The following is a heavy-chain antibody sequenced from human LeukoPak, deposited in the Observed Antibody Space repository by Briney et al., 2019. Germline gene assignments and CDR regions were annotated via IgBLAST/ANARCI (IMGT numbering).Heavy chain of an antibody. V-gene: IGHV4-4*07. CDR3: ARPRYYYGSGSSYFDY. D-gene: IGHD3-10*01. CDR1: GGSISSYD. J-gene: IGHJ4*02. Sequence: SETLSLTCTVSGGSISSYDWSWIRQPAGKGLEWIGRTYTSGSTNYNPSLKSRVTMSVDTSKNQFSLKLSSVTAADTAVYYCARPRYYYGSGSSYFDYWGQGTLVTVSS. CDR2: TYTSGST.